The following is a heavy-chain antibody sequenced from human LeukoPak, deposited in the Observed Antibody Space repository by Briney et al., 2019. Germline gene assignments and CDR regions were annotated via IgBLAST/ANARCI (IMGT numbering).Heavy chain of an antibody. CDR1: GGTFSSYA. D-gene: IGHD5-18*01. J-gene: IGHJ4*02. CDR2: IIPIFGTA. CDR3: ASRRIQLWYDDY. V-gene: IGHV1-69*13. Sequence: SVKVSCKASGGTFSSYAISWVRQAPGQGLEWMGRIIPIFGTANYAQKFQGRVTLTADESTGTAYMELSSLRSEDTAVYYCASRRIQLWYDDYWGQGILVTVSS.